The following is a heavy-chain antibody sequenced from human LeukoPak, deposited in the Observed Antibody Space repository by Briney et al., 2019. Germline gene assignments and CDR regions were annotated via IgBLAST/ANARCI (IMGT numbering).Heavy chain of an antibody. D-gene: IGHD6-19*01. CDR1: GYTFTGYY. J-gene: IGHJ4*02. V-gene: IGHV1-46*01. CDR3: ARVGYSSGWHKTHFFDY. CDR2: INPSGGST. Sequence: ASVKVSCKASGYTFTGYYMHWVRQATGQGLEWMGIINPSGGSTSYAQKFQGRVTMTRDMSTSTVYMELSSLRSEDTAVYYCARVGYSSGWHKTHFFDYWGQGTLVTVSS.